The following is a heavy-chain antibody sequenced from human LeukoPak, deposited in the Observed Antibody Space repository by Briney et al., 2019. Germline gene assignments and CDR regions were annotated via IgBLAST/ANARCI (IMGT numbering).Heavy chain of an antibody. V-gene: IGHV3-23*01. CDR3: AKCLQATGWCYFGY. J-gene: IGHJ4*02. D-gene: IGHD1-26*01. CDR1: GYTFSNYA. CDR2: ISGSGDSQ. Sequence: GGSLRLSCAASGYTFSNYAVSWVRQAPGMGLEWVSAISGSGDSQYYADSVKGRFTISRDNSKNTLYLHMNSLRAEDTALYYCAKCLQATGWCYFGYWGQGTLVAVSS.